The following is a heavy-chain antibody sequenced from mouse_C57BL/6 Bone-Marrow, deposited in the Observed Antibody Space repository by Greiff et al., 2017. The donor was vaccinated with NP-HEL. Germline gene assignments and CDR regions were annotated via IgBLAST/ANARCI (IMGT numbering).Heavy chain of an antibody. CDR1: GYTFSSYA. Sequence: EVHVLESGAGLVKPGGSLKLSCAASGYTFSSYAMSWVRQTPGKRLEWVATISDGGGDTYYPDNVKGRYTLTRDNTTNTPYLQMSHLTSEDTAMYYCARDNDYDSGYYAMDYWGQGTTVTVSS. CDR2: ISDGGGDT. CDR3: ARDNDYDSGYYAMDY. J-gene: IGHJ4*01. D-gene: IGHD2-4*01. V-gene: IGHV5-4*01.